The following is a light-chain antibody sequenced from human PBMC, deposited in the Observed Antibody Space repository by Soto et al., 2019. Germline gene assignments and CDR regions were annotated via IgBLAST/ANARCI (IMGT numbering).Light chain of an antibody. CDR2: EVT. CDR3: SSYTSSSSLV. Sequence: QSALTQPASVSASHGQSITISCTGTSSDVGGYNYDSWYQQYPGKVPKLIIFEVTHRPSGVSSRFSGSKSGDTASLTISGLQPEDEADYYCSSYTSSSSLVFGTGTKVTVL. J-gene: IGLJ1*01. V-gene: IGLV2-14*01. CDR1: SSDVGGYNY.